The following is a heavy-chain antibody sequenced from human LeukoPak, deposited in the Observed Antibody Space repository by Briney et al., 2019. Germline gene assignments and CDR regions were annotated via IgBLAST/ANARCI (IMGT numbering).Heavy chain of an antibody. D-gene: IGHD3-22*01. V-gene: IGHV3-48*03. Sequence: GGSLRLSCAASGFTFSSYEMNWVPQAPGKGREWGSYISSSGSTIYYADSVKGRFTIYRDNAKNSLYLQMNSLRAEDTAVYYCARVGYDSSGYSIDYWGQGTLVTVSS. CDR1: GFTFSSYE. CDR2: ISSSGSTI. CDR3: ARVGYDSSGYSIDY. J-gene: IGHJ4*02.